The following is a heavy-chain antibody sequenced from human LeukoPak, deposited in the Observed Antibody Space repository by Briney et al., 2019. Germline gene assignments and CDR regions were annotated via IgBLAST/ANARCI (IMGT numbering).Heavy chain of an antibody. J-gene: IGHJ4*02. CDR3: AREPHSRSGPYYYFDY. CDR1: GFTVSSNY. V-gene: IGHV3-53*05. CDR2: IYSGGST. Sequence: SGGSLRLSCAASGFTVSSNYMSWVRQAPGKGLEWVSVIYSGGSTYYADSVKGRFTISRDNSKNTLYLQMNSLRAEDTAVYYCAREPHSRSGPYYYFDYWGQGTLVTVSS. D-gene: IGHD6-13*01.